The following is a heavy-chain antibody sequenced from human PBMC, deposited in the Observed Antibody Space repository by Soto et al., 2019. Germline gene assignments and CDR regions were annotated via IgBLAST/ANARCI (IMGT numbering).Heavy chain of an antibody. CDR2: INHSGST. Sequence: PSETLSLTCAVYGGSFSGYYWSWIRQPPGKGLEWIGEINHSGSTNYNPSLKSRVTISVDTSKNQFSLKLSSVTAADTAVYYCARGLYVERGHYYYMDVWGKGTTVTVSS. V-gene: IGHV4-34*01. CDR3: ARGLYVERGHYYYMDV. CDR1: GGSFSGYY. J-gene: IGHJ6*03. D-gene: IGHD4-17*01.